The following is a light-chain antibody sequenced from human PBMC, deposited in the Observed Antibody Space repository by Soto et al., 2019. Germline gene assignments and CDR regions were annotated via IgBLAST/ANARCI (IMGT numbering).Light chain of an antibody. J-gene: IGKJ3*01. V-gene: IGKV1-12*01. CDR3: QQANTFPFN. Sequence: DIQMTQSPSSVSASVGDRVTITCRASQGISSWLAWFQQKPGKAPKLLIYAASNLQSGVPSRFSDNGSGTDFTHTIIRLQPEESATYYCQQANTFPFNFGPGTKVDIK. CDR1: QGISSW. CDR2: AAS.